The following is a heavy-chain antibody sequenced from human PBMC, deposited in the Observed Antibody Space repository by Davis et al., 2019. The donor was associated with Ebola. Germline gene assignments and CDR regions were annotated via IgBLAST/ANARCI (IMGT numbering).Heavy chain of an antibody. V-gene: IGHV4-34*01. CDR3: ARGPRGSPSRNYHGMDV. J-gene: IGHJ6*02. CDR2: INHSGST. CDR1: GGSFSGYY. D-gene: IGHD6-19*01. Sequence: PGGSLRLSCAVYGGSFSGYYWSWIRQPPGKGLEWIGEINHSGSTNYNPSLKSRVTISVDTSKNQFSLRLTSVIAADTAVYYCARGPRGSPSRNYHGMDVWGQGTTVTVSS.